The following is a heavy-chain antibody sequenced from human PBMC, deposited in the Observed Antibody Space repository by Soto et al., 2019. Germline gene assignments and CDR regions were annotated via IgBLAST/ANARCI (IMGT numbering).Heavy chain of an antibody. CDR1: GFTVSSYA. CDR2: ISGSGGST. CDR3: AKERGYDDGIRDL. V-gene: IGHV3-23*01. D-gene: IGHD3-22*01. J-gene: IGHJ2*01. Sequence: EVQLLESGGGLVQPGGSLRLSWAASGFTVSSYAMSWVRQAPGKGLEWVSAISGSGGSTYYADSVKGRVTISRDNSKNTLYLQMNSLRAADTALYYCAKERGYDDGIRDLGGRGPLVTVSP.